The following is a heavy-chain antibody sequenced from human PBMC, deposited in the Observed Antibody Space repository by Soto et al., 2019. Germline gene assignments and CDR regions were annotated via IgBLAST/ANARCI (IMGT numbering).Heavy chain of an antibody. D-gene: IGHD7-27*01. CDR3: ARGWGRIFDY. Sequence: QKWGPGLLKPSGTCPPTSGFYVGSFGGTYWGWIGQPPGRGLEWIGEINHSGNTNSNPSLNSRVTISVDTSKNQFSLKLSSVTAADTAVYYCARGWGRIFDYWGQGTLVTVSS. J-gene: IGHJ4*02. V-gene: IGHV4-34*01. CDR2: INHSGNT. CDR1: VGSFGGTY.